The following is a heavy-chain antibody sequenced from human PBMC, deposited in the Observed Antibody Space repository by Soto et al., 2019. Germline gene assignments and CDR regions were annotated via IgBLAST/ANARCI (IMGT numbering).Heavy chain of an antibody. V-gene: IGHV1-18*01. D-gene: IGHD2-2*01. CDR1: GYTFTNFG. Sequence: GASVKVSCTASGYTFTNFGVTWVRRAPGQGLEWMGWISAYTDXXXYAQKSQRRVTMTIDTFTSTAYMDLRRRTSDDTAVYYCARVIPGVEAWCDPWGQGTLVTVSS. CDR2: ISAYTDXX. CDR3: ARVIPGVEAWCDP. J-gene: IGHJ5*02.